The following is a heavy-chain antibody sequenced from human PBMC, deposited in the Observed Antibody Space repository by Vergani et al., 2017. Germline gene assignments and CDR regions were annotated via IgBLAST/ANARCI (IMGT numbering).Heavy chain of an antibody. Sequence: QVQLIQSGAEVRKPGSSVKVSCKASGDTVNSYSITWVRQAPGQGLEWMGRIIPLLNVTTYAQQFQGRLTMTRDTSTSTVYMDLSNLRSEDTAVYYCARPHGDILPPDPRRLDYWGQGTLVTVSS. CDR3: ARPHGDILPPDPRRLDY. J-gene: IGHJ4*02. V-gene: IGHV1-69*02. CDR2: IIPLLNVT. CDR1: GDTVNSYS.